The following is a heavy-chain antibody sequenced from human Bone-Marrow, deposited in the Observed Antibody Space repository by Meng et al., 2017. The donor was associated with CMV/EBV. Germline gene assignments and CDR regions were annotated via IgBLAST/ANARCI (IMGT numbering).Heavy chain of an antibody. CDR3: ARQTLIIETTKAWFDP. D-gene: IGHD1-20*01. J-gene: IGHJ5*02. V-gene: IGHV3-11*01. Sequence: GESLKISCAASGFSFSDYYMSWIRQAPGKGPELISYISNDGTTISHADSVKGRFTISRDNSKNSLYLEMNSLRAEDTAVYYCARQTLIIETTKAWFDPWGQGTLVTFSS. CDR1: GFSFSDYY. CDR2: ISNDGTTI.